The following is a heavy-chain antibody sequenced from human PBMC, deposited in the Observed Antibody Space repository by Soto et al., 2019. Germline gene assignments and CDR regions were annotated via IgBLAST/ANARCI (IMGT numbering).Heavy chain of an antibody. CDR1: GFTFSSYA. CDR3: AKAGPNSHGRNYFDH. V-gene: IGHV3-23*01. J-gene: IGHJ4*02. Sequence: GGSLRLSCAASGFTFSSYATSWVRQAPGKGLEWISSISDTGGNTYYADSMKGRFTISRDNSKNTLYLQMNSLRAEDTAVYYCAKAGPNSHGRNYFDHWGQGTLVTVSS. D-gene: IGHD1-26*01. CDR2: ISDTGGNT.